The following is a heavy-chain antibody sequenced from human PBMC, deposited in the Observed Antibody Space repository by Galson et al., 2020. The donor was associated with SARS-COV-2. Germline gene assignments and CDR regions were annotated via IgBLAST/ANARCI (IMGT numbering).Heavy chain of an antibody. V-gene: IGHV4-39*01. CDR2: IFYSGST. CDR1: GGSINNNNFY. D-gene: IGHD3-22*01. Sequence: SETLSPTCTVSGGSINNNNFYWGWIRQPPGKGLEWIGSIFYSGSTYYNPSLKSRVTMFVDTSKNQFSLRLNSVTAADTAVYYCARDSSGNYYSAFDIWGQGTVVSVSS. CDR3: ARDSSGNYYSAFDI. J-gene: IGHJ3*02.